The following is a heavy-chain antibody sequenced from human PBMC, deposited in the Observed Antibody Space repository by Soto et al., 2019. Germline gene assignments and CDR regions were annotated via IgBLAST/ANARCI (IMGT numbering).Heavy chain of an antibody. CDR1: GGTFSSYA. CDR3: ARGGQYYYDSSGYYYLGY. D-gene: IGHD3-22*01. CDR2: IIPIFGTA. Sequence: QVQLVQSGAEVKKPGSSVKVSCKASGGTFSSYAISWVRQAPGQGLEWMGGIIPIFGTANYAQKFRGRVTIPADESTSTAYMGLSSLRSEDTAVYYCARGGQYYYDSSGYYYLGYWGQGTLVTVSS. J-gene: IGHJ4*02. V-gene: IGHV1-69*01.